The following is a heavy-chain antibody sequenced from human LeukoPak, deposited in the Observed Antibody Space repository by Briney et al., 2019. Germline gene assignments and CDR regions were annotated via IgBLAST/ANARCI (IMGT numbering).Heavy chain of an antibody. CDR3: ARSNSFDY. J-gene: IGHJ4*01. Sequence: GGSLRLSCAASGFTFSDHYMDWVRQAPGKGLEWVAHIQYDGSEKSYVNSVRGRFTISRDNAKNSLYLQMSSLRAEDTAVYYCARSNSFDYWGHGTLVTVSS. V-gene: IGHV3-7*01. D-gene: IGHD6-6*01. CDR1: GFTFSDHY. CDR2: IQYDGSEK.